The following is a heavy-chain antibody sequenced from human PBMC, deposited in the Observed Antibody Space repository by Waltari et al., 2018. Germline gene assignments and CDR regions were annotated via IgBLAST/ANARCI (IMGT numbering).Heavy chain of an antibody. CDR3: ARSAGSSGWYYFDY. CDR2: IYTSGST. J-gene: IGHJ4*02. CDR1: GVSITSSY. D-gene: IGHD6-19*01. Sequence: QVQLQESGPGLVKPSETLSPTCTVSGVSITSSYWSWIRQPAGKGLEWIGRIYTSGSTNYNPSLKSRVTMSVDTSKNQFSLELSTVTAADTAVYYCARSAGSSGWYYFDYWGQGTLVTVSS. V-gene: IGHV4-4*07.